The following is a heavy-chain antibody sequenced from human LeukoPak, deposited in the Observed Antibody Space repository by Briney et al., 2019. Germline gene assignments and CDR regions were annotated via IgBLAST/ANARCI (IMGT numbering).Heavy chain of an antibody. CDR1: GYTFTGYY. CDR3: ARLRGAYEPFDY. Sequence: GASVKVSCKASGYTFTGYYLHWVRQAPGQGLEWMGWIQPNSGVTDYAQKFQGRVTVTRDTSISTAYMELSSLRTDDTAVYYCARLRGAYEPFDYWGQGTLVTVSS. CDR2: IQPNSGVT. D-gene: IGHD3-16*01. J-gene: IGHJ4*02. V-gene: IGHV1-2*02.